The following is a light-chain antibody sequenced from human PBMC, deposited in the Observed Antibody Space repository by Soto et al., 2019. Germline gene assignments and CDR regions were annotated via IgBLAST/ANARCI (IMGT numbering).Light chain of an antibody. Sequence: ENAMPQIRALQSLSLGDYSSHSYRASQSVSSYLAWCKQKPGQAPRLLIYDAPNRATGIPASFSGSGLGTDFTLPISSLEPEDFSVYYCQQRSNWPRTFGQGTKVDIK. CDR3: QQRSNWPRT. CDR2: DAP. V-gene: IGKV3-11*01. J-gene: IGKJ1*01. CDR1: QSVSSY.